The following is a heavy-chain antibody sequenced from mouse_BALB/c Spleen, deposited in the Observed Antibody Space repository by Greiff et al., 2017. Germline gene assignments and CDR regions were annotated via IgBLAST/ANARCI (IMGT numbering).Heavy chain of an antibody. J-gene: IGHJ4*01. Sequence: DVQLVESGGGLVKPGGSLKLSCAASGFTFSDYYMYWVRQTPEKRLEWVATISDGGSYTYYPDSVKGRFTISRDNAKNNLYLQMSSLKSEDTAMYYCARDGGQYGNFPMDYWGQGTSVTVSS. V-gene: IGHV5-4*02. CDR2: ISDGGSYT. CDR3: ARDGGQYGNFPMDY. D-gene: IGHD2-10*02. CDR1: GFTFSDYY.